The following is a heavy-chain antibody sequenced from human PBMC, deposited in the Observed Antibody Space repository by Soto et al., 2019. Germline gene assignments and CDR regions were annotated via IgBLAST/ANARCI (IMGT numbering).Heavy chain of an antibody. CDR1: VFPFSSYA. CDR3: ARSLFMVAPDNEPFDY. V-gene: IGHV3-23*01. J-gene: IGHJ4*02. D-gene: IGHD5-12*01. Sequence: GLSLRLSCAPSVFPFSSYAMSWVRQTPEKGLEGVAGISGGGNDRYYADFVQGRFTFSRDNSRNILYLQMNSLRADDTAMYFCARSLFMVAPDNEPFDYWGQGTLVTV. CDR2: ISGGGNDR.